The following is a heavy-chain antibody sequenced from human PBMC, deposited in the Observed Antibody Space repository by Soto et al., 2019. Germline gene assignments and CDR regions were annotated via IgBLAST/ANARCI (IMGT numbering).Heavy chain of an antibody. V-gene: IGHV3-33*01. CDR2: IWNDGIRK. CDR3: ARDDDNDGNALDY. Sequence: PGGSLRLSCAASGFTFSKYGMHWVRQAPGKGLEWVALIWNDGIRKVYVDSVKGRFTISRDNSKNTLDLQMNNLRDEDTAVYYCARDDDNDGNALDYWGQGTLVTVSS. CDR1: GFTFSKYG. J-gene: IGHJ4*02.